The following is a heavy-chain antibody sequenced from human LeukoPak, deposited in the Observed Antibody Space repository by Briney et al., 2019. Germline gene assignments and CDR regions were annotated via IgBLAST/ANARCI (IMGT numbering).Heavy chain of an antibody. V-gene: IGHV4-34*01. CDR2: INHSGST. CDR1: GGSFSGYY. D-gene: IGHD6-19*01. J-gene: IGHJ6*02. Sequence: PSETLSLTCAVYGGSFSGYYWSWIRQPPGKGLEWIGEINHSGSTNYNPSLKSRVTISVDTSKNQFSLKLSSVTAADTAVYYCARGCPAVASTLEGMDVWGQGTTVTVSS. CDR3: ARGCPAVASTLEGMDV.